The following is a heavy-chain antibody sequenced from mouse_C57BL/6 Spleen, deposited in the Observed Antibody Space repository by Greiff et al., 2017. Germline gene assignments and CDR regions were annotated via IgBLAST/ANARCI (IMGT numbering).Heavy chain of an antibody. V-gene: IGHV1-50*01. J-gene: IGHJ1*03. CDR1: GYTFTSYW. CDR3: ARGGGYYRYFDV. CDR2: IEPSVSYT. D-gene: IGHD1-1*02. Sequence: QVQLQQPGAELVKPGASVKLSCKASGYTFTSYWMQWVKQRPGKGLEWIGEIEPSVSYTNYNQKFKGKATLTVDTSSSTAYMQLSSLTSEDSAVYYCARGGGYYRYFDVWGTGTTVTVSS.